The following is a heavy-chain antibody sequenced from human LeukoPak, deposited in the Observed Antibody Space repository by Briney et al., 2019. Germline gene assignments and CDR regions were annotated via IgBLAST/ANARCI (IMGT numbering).Heavy chain of an antibody. CDR1: GFTISSKY. J-gene: IGHJ4*02. D-gene: IGHD3/OR15-3a*01. CDR3: ARTTGRNVRDWPFFDF. Sequence: GGSLRLSCAASGFTISSKYMSWVRQAPGKGLEWVSLLYSDGTTRYADSVKGRFTISRDNSENTLYLQMNTPSAEDTAVYFCARTTGRNVRDWPFFDFWGQGTLVTVSS. CDR2: LYSDGTT. V-gene: IGHV3-66*01.